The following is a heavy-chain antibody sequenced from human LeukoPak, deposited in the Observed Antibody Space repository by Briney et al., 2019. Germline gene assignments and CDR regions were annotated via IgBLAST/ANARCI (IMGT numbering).Heavy chain of an antibody. CDR2: INNNGDRT. J-gene: IGHJ4*02. V-gene: IGHV3-64*01. Sequence: GGSLRLSCAASGFTFSTYPMYWVRQAPGRGPEYVSGINNNGDRTYYAKSVKGRFTISRDNSKNTLYLQVGSLRAEDMAVYYCARGGLVGPTPYLDSWGQGTLVTVSS. CDR3: ARGGLVGPTPYLDS. CDR1: GFTFSTYP. D-gene: IGHD1-26*01.